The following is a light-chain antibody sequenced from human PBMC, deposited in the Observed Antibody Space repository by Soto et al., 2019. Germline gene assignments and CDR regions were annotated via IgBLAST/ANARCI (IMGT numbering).Light chain of an antibody. V-gene: IGLV2-14*01. Sequence: QSVLTQPASVSGSPGPSIAISCTGTSSDVGGYNYVSWYQLHPGKAPKLMVYEVSNRPSGVSNRFSGSKSGNTASLTISGLQAEDEADYYCSSYTSSTAYVFGTGTKV. CDR2: EVS. CDR3: SSYTSSTAYV. CDR1: SSDVGGYNY. J-gene: IGLJ1*01.